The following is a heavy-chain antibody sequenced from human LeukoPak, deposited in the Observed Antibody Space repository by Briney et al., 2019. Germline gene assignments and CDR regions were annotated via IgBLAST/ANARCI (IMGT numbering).Heavy chain of an antibody. CDR2: TWFDGSSD. D-gene: IGHD1-20*01. V-gene: IGHV3-33*06. Sequence: PGGSLSLTCATSGFTFSNFAMHWVRQTPGKGLEWVALTWFDGSSDYYADSWTGRFTSSRDNSENTLHLQMSSMRAGDTAVYSCAKDSGITGIQRPFDYWGQGTLVTVSS. J-gene: IGHJ4*02. CDR1: GFTFSNFA. CDR3: AKDSGITGIQRPFDY.